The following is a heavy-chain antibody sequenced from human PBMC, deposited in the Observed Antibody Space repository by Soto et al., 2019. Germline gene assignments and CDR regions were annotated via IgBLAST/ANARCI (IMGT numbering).Heavy chain of an antibody. J-gene: IGHJ5*02. Sequence: GGSLRLSCAASGFTFSTSWMNWVRQAPGKGLEWVASTEPDTNKKYYVDSVKGRFTISRDDAKSSLYLQMNSLRVEDTAIYYCARDRGYNCFDLWGQGTLDTVSS. CDR2: TEPDTNKK. V-gene: IGHV3-7*01. CDR1: GFTFSTSW. CDR3: ARDRGYNCFDL.